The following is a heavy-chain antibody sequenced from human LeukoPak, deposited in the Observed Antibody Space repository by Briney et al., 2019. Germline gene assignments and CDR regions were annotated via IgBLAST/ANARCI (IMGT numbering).Heavy chain of an antibody. V-gene: IGHV3-30*02. D-gene: IGHD1-26*01. CDR3: AKLIVGATDFDY. CDR1: GFTFSSYW. J-gene: IGHJ4*02. CDR2: IRYDGSNK. Sequence: GGSLRLSCAASGFTFSSYWMSWVRQAPGKGLEWVAFIRYDGSNKYYADSVKGRFTISRDNSKNTLYLQMNSLRAEDTAVYYCAKLIVGATDFDYWGQGTLVTVSS.